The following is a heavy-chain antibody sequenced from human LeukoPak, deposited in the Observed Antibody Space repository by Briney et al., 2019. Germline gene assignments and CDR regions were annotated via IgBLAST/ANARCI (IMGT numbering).Heavy chain of an antibody. D-gene: IGHD2-21*02. J-gene: IGHJ6*03. V-gene: IGHV4-39*01. CDR1: GGSISSSSYY. Sequence: SETLSLTCTVSGGSISSSSYYWGWIRQPPGKGLEWIGSIYYSGTTYYNPSLKSRVTISVDTSKNQFSLKLSSVTAADTAVYYCARTYCGGDCRGYYYHYYMDVWGKGTTVTISS. CDR3: ARTYCGGDCRGYYYHYYMDV. CDR2: IYYSGTT.